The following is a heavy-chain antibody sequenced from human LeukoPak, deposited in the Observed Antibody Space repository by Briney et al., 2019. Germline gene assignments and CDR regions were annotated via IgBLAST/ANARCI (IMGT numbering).Heavy chain of an antibody. J-gene: IGHJ4*02. CDR3: ARGIAAAGTALYN. V-gene: IGHV3-53*01. D-gene: IGHD6-13*01. CDR1: GFTVSRNY. Sequence: GGSLRLSCAVSGFTVSRNYMSWVRQAPGKGLEWVSVIYSDGSTYSADSVKGRFTISRDNSKNTLYLQINSLRAEDTAVYYCARGIAAAGTALYNWGQGTLLTVSS. CDR2: IYSDGST.